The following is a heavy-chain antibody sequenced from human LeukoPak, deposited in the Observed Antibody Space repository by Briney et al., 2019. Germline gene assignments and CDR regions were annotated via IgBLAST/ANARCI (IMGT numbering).Heavy chain of an antibody. D-gene: IGHD5-18*01. CDR2: ISYDGSNK. CDR1: GFTFSSYA. Sequence: GGSLRLSCAASGFTFSSYAMHWVRQAPGKGLEWVAVISYDGSNKYYADSVKGRFTISRDNSKNTLYLQMNSLRAEDTAVYYCARDGLIGYSYGFNCFDPWGQGTLVTVSS. J-gene: IGHJ5*02. CDR3: ARDGLIGYSYGFNCFDP. V-gene: IGHV3-30-3*01.